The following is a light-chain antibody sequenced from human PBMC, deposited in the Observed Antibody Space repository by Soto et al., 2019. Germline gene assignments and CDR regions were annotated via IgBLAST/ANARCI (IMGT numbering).Light chain of an antibody. Sequence: DIQMTQSPSSLSASVGDRVTISCRASQDISNYLAWYQQKPGKVPKLLIYAASTLQSGVPSRFSGSGSGTDFTLTISSLQPDEVATYFCQKYNYAPFTFGPGTKVDIK. J-gene: IGKJ3*01. CDR1: QDISNY. CDR3: QKYNYAPFT. CDR2: AAS. V-gene: IGKV1-27*01.